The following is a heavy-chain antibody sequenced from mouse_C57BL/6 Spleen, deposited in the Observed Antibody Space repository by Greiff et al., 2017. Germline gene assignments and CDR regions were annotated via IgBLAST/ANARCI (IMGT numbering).Heavy chain of an antibody. J-gene: IGHJ1*03. D-gene: IGHD1-1*01. Sequence: VQVVESGPGLVAPSQSLSITCTVSGFSLTSYALSWVRQPPGKGLSWLGVIWTGGGTNYNSALKSRPSISKDNSKSQFFLKMNSLQTYDTARSYCARNIYYYGSSPYWYFDVWGTGTTVTVSS. CDR1: GFSLTSYA. CDR3: ARNIYYYGSSPYWYFDV. V-gene: IGHV2-9-1*01. CDR2: IWTGGGT.